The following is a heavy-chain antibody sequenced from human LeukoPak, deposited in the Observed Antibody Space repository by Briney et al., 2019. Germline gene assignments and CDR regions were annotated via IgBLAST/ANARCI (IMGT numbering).Heavy chain of an antibody. CDR2: ISYDGSNK. CDR3: ARGGAARPFDYYYYMDV. V-gene: IGHV3-30-3*01. Sequence: GGSLRLSCAASGFTFSSYAMSWVRQAPGKGLEWVAVISYDGSNKYYADSVKGRFTIARDNSKNTLYLQMNSLRAEDTAVYYCARGGAARPFDYYYYMDVWGKGTTVTVSS. J-gene: IGHJ6*03. CDR1: GFTFSSYA. D-gene: IGHD6-6*01.